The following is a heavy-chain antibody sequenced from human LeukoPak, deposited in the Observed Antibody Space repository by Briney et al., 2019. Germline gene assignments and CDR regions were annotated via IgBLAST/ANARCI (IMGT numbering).Heavy chain of an antibody. CDR1: GFTFSSYS. CDR2: ISSSSSYI. Sequence: PGGSLRLSCAASGFTFSSYSMNWVRQAPGKGLEWVSSISSSSSYIYYADSVKGRFTISRDNAKNSLYLQMNSLRAEDTAVYYCARDPNFGTGYYYDSSGYYKHWGQGTLVTVSS. CDR3: ARDPNFGTGYYYDSSGYYKH. D-gene: IGHD3-22*01. V-gene: IGHV3-21*01. J-gene: IGHJ1*01.